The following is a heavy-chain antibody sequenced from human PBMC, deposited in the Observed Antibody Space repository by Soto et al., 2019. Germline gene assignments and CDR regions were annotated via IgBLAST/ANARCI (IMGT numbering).Heavy chain of an antibody. V-gene: IGHV4-30-4*01. CDR1: GGSISSGDYY. CDR3: ARGGGIVGGTTVDY. Sequence: QVQLQESGPGLVKPSQTLSLTCTVSGGSISSGDYYWSWIRQPPGKGLEWIGYIYYSGSTNYNPSLKRRVTLSVDTSKDQFALKLSSVTAADAAVLYCARGGGIVGGTTVDYWGQGTLVTVSS. D-gene: IGHD1-26*01. CDR2: IYYSGST. J-gene: IGHJ4*02.